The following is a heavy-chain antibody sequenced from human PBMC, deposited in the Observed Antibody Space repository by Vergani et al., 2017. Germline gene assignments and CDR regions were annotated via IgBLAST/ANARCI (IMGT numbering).Heavy chain of an antibody. J-gene: IGHJ5*02. Sequence: QVQLQESGPGLVKPSQTLSLTCTVSGSSISSGSYYWSWIRQPAGKGLEWIGRIYTSGSTNYNPSLKSRVTISVDTSKNQFSLKLSSVTAADTAVYYCARDPTYDFWSGSGATFDPWGQGTLVTVSS. CDR2: IYTSGST. D-gene: IGHD3-3*01. V-gene: IGHV4-61*02. CDR1: GSSISSGSYY. CDR3: ARDPTYDFWSGSGATFDP.